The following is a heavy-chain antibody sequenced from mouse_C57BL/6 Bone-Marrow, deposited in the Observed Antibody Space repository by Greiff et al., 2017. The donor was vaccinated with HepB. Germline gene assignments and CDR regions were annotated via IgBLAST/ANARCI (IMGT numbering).Heavy chain of an antibody. CDR1: GYTFTDYY. Sequence: SGPELVKPGASVKISCKASGYTFTDYYMNWVKQSHGKSLEWIGDINPNNGGTSYNQKFKGKATLTVDKSSSTAYMELRSLTSEDSAVYYCARPNSNYPFAYWGQGTLVTVSA. J-gene: IGHJ3*01. V-gene: IGHV1-26*01. CDR2: INPNNGGT. CDR3: ARPNSNYPFAY. D-gene: IGHD2-5*01.